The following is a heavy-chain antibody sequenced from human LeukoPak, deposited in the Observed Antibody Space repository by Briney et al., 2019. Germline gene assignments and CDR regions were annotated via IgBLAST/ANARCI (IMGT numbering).Heavy chain of an antibody. Sequence: GGSLRLSCAASGFTFRSYGMSWVRQAPGKGLEWVSSISGSGGSTYFADSVKGRFTISRDNSKNTLYLQMNSLRAEDTAVYYCAKDVRARYYDFWSGPLDDYWGQGTLVTVSS. V-gene: IGHV3-23*01. J-gene: IGHJ4*02. CDR3: AKDVRARYYDFWSGPLDDY. D-gene: IGHD3-3*01. CDR1: GFTFRSYG. CDR2: ISGSGGST.